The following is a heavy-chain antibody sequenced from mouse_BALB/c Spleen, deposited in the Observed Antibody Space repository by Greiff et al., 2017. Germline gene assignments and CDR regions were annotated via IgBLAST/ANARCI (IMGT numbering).Heavy chain of an antibody. D-gene: IGHD4-1*02. CDR2: INSNGGST. Sequence: EVQLVESGGGLVQPGGSLKLSCAASGFTFSSYGMSWVRQTPDKRLELVATINSNGGSTYYPDSVKGRFTISRDNAKNTLYLQMSSLKSEDTAMYYCARAQLYYFDYWGQGTTLTVSS. V-gene: IGHV5-6-3*01. CDR1: GFTFSSYG. CDR3: ARAQLYYFDY. J-gene: IGHJ2*01.